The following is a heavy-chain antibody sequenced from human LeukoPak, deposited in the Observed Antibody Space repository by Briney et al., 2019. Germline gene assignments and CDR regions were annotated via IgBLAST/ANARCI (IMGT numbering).Heavy chain of an antibody. Sequence: GGSLRLSCVASGFTFSSYAINWVRQAPGKGLEWVSAISGSGGSTYYADSVKGRFTISRDNSKNTLYLQMNSLRAEDTAVYYCAKMSAYFDYWGQGTLVTVSS. V-gene: IGHV3-23*01. D-gene: IGHD3-3*01. J-gene: IGHJ4*02. CDR2: ISGSGGST. CDR1: GFTFSSYA. CDR3: AKMSAYFDY.